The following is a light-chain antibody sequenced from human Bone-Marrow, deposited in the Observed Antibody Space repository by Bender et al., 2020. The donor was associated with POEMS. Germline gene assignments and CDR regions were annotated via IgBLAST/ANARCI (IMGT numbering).Light chain of an antibody. CDR3: TSYTISSVV. Sequence: QSALTQAASVSGSPGQSITISCTGTSSDVGSYNLVSWYQQHPGKVPKVIIFEASKRPSGVSNRFSGSKSGNTASLTISGLQAEDEADYYCTSYTISSVVFGGGTKLTVL. J-gene: IGLJ2*01. V-gene: IGLV2-14*02. CDR1: SSDVGSYNL. CDR2: EAS.